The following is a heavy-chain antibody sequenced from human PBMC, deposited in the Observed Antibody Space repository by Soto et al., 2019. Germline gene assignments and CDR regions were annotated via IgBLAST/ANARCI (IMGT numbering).Heavy chain of an antibody. V-gene: IGHV4-59*01. CDR3: ARDRGAAGRPHRYFDY. D-gene: IGHD6-19*01. CDR1: GGSISSYY. J-gene: IGHJ4*02. CDR2: IYYSGST. Sequence: SETLSLTCTVSGGSISSYYWSWIRQPPGKGLEWIGYIYYSGSTNYNPSLKSRVTISVDTSKNQFSLKLSSVTAADTAVYYCARDRGAAGRPHRYFDYWGQGTLVTVPQ.